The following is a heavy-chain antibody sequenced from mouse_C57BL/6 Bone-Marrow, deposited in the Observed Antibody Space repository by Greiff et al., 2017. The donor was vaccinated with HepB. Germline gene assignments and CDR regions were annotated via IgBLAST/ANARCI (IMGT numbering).Heavy chain of an antibody. CDR3: ARSGYFDY. J-gene: IGHJ2*01. CDR1: GYAFTNYL. V-gene: IGHV1-54*01. CDR2: INPGSGGT. D-gene: IGHD3-1*01. Sequence: VQLQQSGAELVRPGTSVKVSCKASGYAFTNYLIECVKQRPGQGLEWIGVINPGSGGTNYNEKFKGKATLTADKSSSTAYMQLSSLTSEDSAVYFCARSGYFDYWGQGTTLTVSS.